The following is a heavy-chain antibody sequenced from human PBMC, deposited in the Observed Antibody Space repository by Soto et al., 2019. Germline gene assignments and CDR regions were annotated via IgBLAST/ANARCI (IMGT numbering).Heavy chain of an antibody. CDR1: GFTFSSHT. CDR2: ISSSSFHI. V-gene: IGHV3-21*01. D-gene: IGHD6-19*01. J-gene: IGHJ4*02. Sequence: EVQLVESGGGLVKPGGSLRLSCAASGFTFSSHTMSWVRQAPGKGLEWVSSISSSSFHIYYGDSVKDRVTISRDNAKNSLDLQMNSLRVEDSAVYYCARHGPSLRSSGWAHFDFWGQGNLVTDSS. CDR3: ARHGPSLRSSGWAHFDF.